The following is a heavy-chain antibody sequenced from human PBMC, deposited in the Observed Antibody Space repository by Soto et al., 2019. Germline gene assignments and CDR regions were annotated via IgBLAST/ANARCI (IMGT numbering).Heavy chain of an antibody. CDR3: AADVPSASWYYDSSGYYCRNFDY. Sequence: VASVKVSCKASGFTFTSSAVQWVRQARGQRLEWIGWIVVGSGNTNYAQKFQERVTITRDMSTSTAYMELSSLRSEDTAVYYCAADVPSASWYYDSSGYYCRNFDYWGQGTLVTVSS. CDR1: GFTFTSSA. V-gene: IGHV1-58*01. CDR2: IVVGSGNT. J-gene: IGHJ4*02. D-gene: IGHD3-22*01.